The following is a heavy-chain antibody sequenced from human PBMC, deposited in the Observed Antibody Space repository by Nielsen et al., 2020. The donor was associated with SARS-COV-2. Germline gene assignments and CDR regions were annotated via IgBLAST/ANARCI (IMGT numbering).Heavy chain of an antibody. CDR3: ARHGDTAMVRGVYYCGMDV. V-gene: IGHV5-10-1*01. CDR2: IDPSDSYT. D-gene: IGHD5-18*01. Sequence: GESLKISCKGSGYSFTSYWISWVRQMPGKGLEWMGRIDPSDSYTNYSPSFQGHVTISADKSISTAYLQWSSLKASDTAMYYCARHGDTAMVRGVYYCGMDVWGQGTTVTVSS. J-gene: IGHJ6*02. CDR1: GYSFTSYW.